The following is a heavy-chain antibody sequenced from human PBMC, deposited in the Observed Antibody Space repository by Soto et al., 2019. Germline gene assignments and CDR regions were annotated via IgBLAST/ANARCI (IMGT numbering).Heavy chain of an antibody. D-gene: IGHD6-6*01. CDR3: AREIYSSSSLFNYYYYYMDV. CDR2: IYSGGST. CDR1: GFTVSSHY. Sequence: EVQLVESGGGLVQPGGSLRLSCAASGFTVSSHYMSWVRQAPGKGLEWVSVIYSGGSTYYADSVKGRFTISRDNSKNTLYLQMNSLRAEDTAVYYCAREIYSSSSLFNYYYYYMDVWGKGTTVTVSS. V-gene: IGHV3-66*01. J-gene: IGHJ6*03.